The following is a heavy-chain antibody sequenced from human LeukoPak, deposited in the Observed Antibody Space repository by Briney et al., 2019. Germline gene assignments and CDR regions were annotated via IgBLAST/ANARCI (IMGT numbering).Heavy chain of an antibody. CDR2: ISGSGGST. Sequence: GGSLRLSCAASGFTFSGSAMSWVRQAPGKGLEWVSSISGSGGSTYYADSVKGRFTISRDNSKNTLYLQMNSLRAEDTAVYYCAKDPGRYFDWLFDYWGQGTLVTVSS. V-gene: IGHV3-23*01. CDR1: GFTFSGSA. D-gene: IGHD3-9*01. CDR3: AKDPGRYFDWLFDY. J-gene: IGHJ4*02.